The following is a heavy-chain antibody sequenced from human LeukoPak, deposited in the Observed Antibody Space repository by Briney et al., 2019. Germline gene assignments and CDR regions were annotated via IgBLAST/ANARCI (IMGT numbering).Heavy chain of an antibody. CDR2: IYYSGST. CDR3: AGDIYGDSQFDY. D-gene: IGHD4-17*01. J-gene: IGHJ4*02. Sequence: SETLSLTCTVSGGSISSGDYYWSWIRQPPGKGLEWIGYIYYSGSTYYNPSLKSRVTISVDTSKNQFSLKLSSVTAADTAVYYCAGDIYGDSQFDYWGQGTLVTVSS. V-gene: IGHV4-30-4*01. CDR1: GGSISSGDYY.